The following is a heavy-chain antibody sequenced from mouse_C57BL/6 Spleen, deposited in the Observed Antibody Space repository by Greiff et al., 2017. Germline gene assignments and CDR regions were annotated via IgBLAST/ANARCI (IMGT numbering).Heavy chain of an antibody. CDR3: EKPCCSKGDYFDY. Sequence: QVQLQQSGPELVKPGASVKISCKASGYAFSSSWMNWVQQRPGKGLEWIGRIYPGDGDTNYTGKFKGKNTLTADKSTSTAYLQRSSLTSEDSAVYFWEKPCCSKGDYFDYWGQGTTLTVSS. CDR1: GYAFSSSW. J-gene: IGHJ2*01. CDR2: IYPGDGDT. V-gene: IGHV1-82*01. D-gene: IGHD2-5*01.